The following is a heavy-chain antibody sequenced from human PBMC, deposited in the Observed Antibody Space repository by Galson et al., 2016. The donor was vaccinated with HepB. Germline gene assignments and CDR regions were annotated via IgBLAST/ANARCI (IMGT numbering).Heavy chain of an antibody. CDR3: AGRHSQWPH. CDR1: GFIVSNNY. D-gene: IGHD6-19*01. V-gene: IGHV3-53*01. J-gene: IGHJ4*02. CDR2: IYSGGST. Sequence: SLRLSCAVSGFIVSNNYMIWVRQAPGKGLEWVSLIYSGGSTSYAGSVKGRFTISRDSSQNTLYLQMNSLRAEDTAVYYCAGRHSQWPHWGQGTLVTVS.